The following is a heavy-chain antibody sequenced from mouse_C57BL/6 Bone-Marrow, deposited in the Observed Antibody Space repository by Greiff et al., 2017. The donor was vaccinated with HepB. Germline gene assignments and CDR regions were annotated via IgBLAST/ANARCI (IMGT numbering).Heavy chain of an antibody. Sequence: EVQGVESGGGLVQSGRSLRLSCATSGFTFSDFYMEWVRQAPGKGLEWIAASRNKANDYTTEYSASVKGRFIVSRDTSQSILYLQMNALRAEDTAIYYCARDGRPNYYAMDYWGQGTSVTVSS. CDR2: SRNKANDYTT. V-gene: IGHV7-1*01. J-gene: IGHJ4*01. CDR3: ARDGRPNYYAMDY. CDR1: GFTFSDFY.